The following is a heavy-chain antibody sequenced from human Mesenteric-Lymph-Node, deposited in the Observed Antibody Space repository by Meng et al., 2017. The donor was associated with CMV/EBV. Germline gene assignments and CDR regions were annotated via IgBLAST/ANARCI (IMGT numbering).Heavy chain of an antibody. J-gene: IGHJ4*02. CDR2: IYGTGIT. CDR3: AKSRSSTPGIVDD. V-gene: IGHV4-61*08. Sequence: QVPLAGSGPGRVKPSGTLSLPCIVPGVSVASGAYHWSWIRQSPGKGLEWIGYIYGTGITIYNPSLKSRVTILLETSKNQFSLKLNSVTTADTAVYYCAKSRSSTPGIVDDWGQGTLVTVSS. D-gene: IGHD2/OR15-2a*01. CDR1: GVSVASGAYH.